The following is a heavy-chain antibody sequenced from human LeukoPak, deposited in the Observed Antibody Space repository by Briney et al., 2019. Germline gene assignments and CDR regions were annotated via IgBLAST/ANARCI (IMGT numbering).Heavy chain of an antibody. CDR3: ARLLSDDYGDYAHFQ. CDR1: GYTLTSYG. V-gene: IGHV1-18*01. Sequence: GASVKVSCKASGYTLTSYGISWVRPAPGQGLEWMGCISAYNGNTNYAQKLQGRVTMTTDTSTSKAYMELRSLRSDDTAVYYCARLLSDDYGDYAHFQWGQGTLVTVSS. CDR2: ISAYNGNT. J-gene: IGHJ4*02. D-gene: IGHD4-17*01.